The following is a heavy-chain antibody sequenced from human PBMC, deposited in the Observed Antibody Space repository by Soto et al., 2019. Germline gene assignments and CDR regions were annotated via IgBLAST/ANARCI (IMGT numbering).Heavy chain of an antibody. J-gene: IGHJ5*02. D-gene: IGHD6-13*01. Sequence: NPSETLSLTCTVSGGSISSSSYYWGWIRQPPGKGLEWIGSIYYSGSTYYNPSLKSRVTISVDTSKNQFSLKLSSVTAADTAVYYCARQTGYSSSWYVWFDPWGQGTLVTVSS. CDR1: GGSISSSSYY. CDR2: IYYSGST. V-gene: IGHV4-39*01. CDR3: ARQTGYSSSWYVWFDP.